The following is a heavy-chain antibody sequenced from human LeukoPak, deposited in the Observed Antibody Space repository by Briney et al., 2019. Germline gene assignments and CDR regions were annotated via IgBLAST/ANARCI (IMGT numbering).Heavy chain of an antibody. CDR3: AAVVAPAAINLNYYYYMDV. Sequence: ASVKVSCKASGGTSSSYAISWVRQAPGQGLEWMGGIIPIFGTANYAQKFQGRVTITTDESTSTAYMELSSLRSEDTAVYYCAAVVAPAAINLNYYYYMDVWGKGTTVTVSS. V-gene: IGHV1-69*05. D-gene: IGHD2-2*01. CDR1: GGTSSSYA. CDR2: IIPIFGTA. J-gene: IGHJ6*03.